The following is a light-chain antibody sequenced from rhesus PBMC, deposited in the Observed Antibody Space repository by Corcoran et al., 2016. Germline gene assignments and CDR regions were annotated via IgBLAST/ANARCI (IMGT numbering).Light chain of an antibody. CDR3: QQYSSSPRALT. J-gene: IGKJ4*01. Sequence: DIQMTQSPSSLSASVGDTVTITCRASQTISSWLAWYQQTPGKAPKRLIYKASSLQSGGPSRFSGGGLGTDFTLTISGLQSEVFATYYCQQYSSSPRALTFCGGTKVELK. CDR1: QTISSW. V-gene: IGKV1-22*01. CDR2: KAS.